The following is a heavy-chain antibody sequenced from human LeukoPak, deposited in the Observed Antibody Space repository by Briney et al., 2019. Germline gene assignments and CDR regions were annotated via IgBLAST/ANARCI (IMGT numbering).Heavy chain of an antibody. D-gene: IGHD6-13*01. J-gene: IGHJ6*03. Sequence: GASVKVSCTASGYTFTSYDINWVRQATGQGLEWMGWMNPNSGNTGYAQKFQGRVTMTRNTSISTAYMELSSLRSEDTAVYYCARRYSSSWYNYYYYYMDVWGKGTTVTISS. CDR2: MNPNSGNT. V-gene: IGHV1-8*01. CDR3: ARRYSSSWYNYYYYYMDV. CDR1: GYTFTSYD.